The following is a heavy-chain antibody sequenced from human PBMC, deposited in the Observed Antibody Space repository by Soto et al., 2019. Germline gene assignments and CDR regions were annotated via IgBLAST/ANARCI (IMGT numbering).Heavy chain of an antibody. V-gene: IGHV3-48*01. CDR1: GFTFSSYS. CDR3: ARGYDFWSGSSGNFDS. Sequence: GGSPRLSCAASGFTFSSYSMNWVRQAPGKGLEWVSYISSSSSTIYYADSVKGRFTISRDNAKNSLYLQMNSLRAEDTAVYYCARGYDFWSGSSGNFDSWGQGTLVTV. J-gene: IGHJ4*02. D-gene: IGHD3-3*01. CDR2: ISSSSSTI.